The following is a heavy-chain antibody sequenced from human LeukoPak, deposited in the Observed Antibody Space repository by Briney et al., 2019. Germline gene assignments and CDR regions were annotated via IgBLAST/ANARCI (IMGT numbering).Heavy chain of an antibody. Sequence: SQTLSLTCTVSGGSISSGGYYWSWIRQHPGKGLEWIGYIYYSGSTYYNPSLKSRVTISVDTSKNQFSLKLSSVTAADTAVYYCARGIYYSGGSWCRWFDPWGQGTLVTVSS. CDR3: ARGIYYSGGSWCRWFDP. J-gene: IGHJ5*02. D-gene: IGHD2-15*01. CDR1: GGSISSGGYY. CDR2: IYYSGST. V-gene: IGHV4-31*03.